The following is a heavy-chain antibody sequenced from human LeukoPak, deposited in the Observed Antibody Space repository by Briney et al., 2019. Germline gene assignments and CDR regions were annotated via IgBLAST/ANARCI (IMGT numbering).Heavy chain of an antibody. CDR3: ARGTKGTTGTADY. CDR2: INPNSGGT. J-gene: IGHJ4*02. Sequence: GASVKVSCKASGYTFTGYYMHWVRQAPGQGLEWMGWINPNSGGTNYAQKFQGRVTMTRDTSISTAYMELSRLRSDDTAVYYCARGTKGTTGTADYWGQGTLVTVSS. D-gene: IGHD1-1*01. CDR1: GYTFTGYY. V-gene: IGHV1-2*02.